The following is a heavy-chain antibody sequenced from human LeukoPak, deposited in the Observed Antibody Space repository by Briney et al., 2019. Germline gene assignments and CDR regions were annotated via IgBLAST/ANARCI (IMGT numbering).Heavy chain of an antibody. D-gene: IGHD1-7*01. Sequence: LPGGSLRLSCAASGFTFSSYGMHWVRQAPGKGLEWVAVIWYDGSNKYYADSVKGRFTISRDNSKNTLYLQMNSLRAEDTAVYYCARDGGYNWNYVHWGQGTLVTVSS. J-gene: IGHJ4*02. CDR3: ARDGGYNWNYVH. CDR1: GFTFSSYG. V-gene: IGHV3-33*01. CDR2: IWYDGSNK.